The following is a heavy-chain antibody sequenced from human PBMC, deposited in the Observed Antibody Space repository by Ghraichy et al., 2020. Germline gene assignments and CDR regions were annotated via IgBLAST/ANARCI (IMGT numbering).Heavy chain of an antibody. V-gene: IGHV3-53*01. CDR2: IYSGGDT. CDR1: GFTVSNNF. CDR3: GRDVGP. D-gene: IGHD1-26*01. Sequence: GGSLRLSCAASGFTVSNNFLTWVRQAPGKGLEWVSLIYSGGDTYYAESVKGRFTISRDSSKNTLYLQMDSLRAEDTAVYYCGRDVGPWGKGTLVTVSS. J-gene: IGHJ5*02.